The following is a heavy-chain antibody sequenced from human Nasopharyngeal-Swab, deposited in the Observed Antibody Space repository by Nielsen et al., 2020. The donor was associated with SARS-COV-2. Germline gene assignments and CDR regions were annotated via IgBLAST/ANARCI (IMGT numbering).Heavy chain of an antibody. CDR3: ARGGAGVVPSPVLGLGPYYSYYYMDV. CDR2: VSQGGGT. J-gene: IGHJ6*03. D-gene: IGHD2-2*01. V-gene: IGHV4-34*01. Sequence: VRQMPGKGLEWIGEVSQGGGTNYNPSLKNRVTISVATSKNQFSLKLSSVTAAETAVYYCARGGAGVVPSPVLGLGPYYSYYYMDVWGKGTTVTVS.